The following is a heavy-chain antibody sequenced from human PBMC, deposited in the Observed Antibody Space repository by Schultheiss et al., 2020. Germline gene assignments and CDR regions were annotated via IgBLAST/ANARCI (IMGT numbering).Heavy chain of an antibody. CDR3: AGMLTGSADY. CDR1: GGSISSYY. D-gene: IGHD1-26*01. CDR2: IYYSGST. V-gene: IGHV4-59*01. J-gene: IGHJ4*02. Sequence: SQTLSLTCTVSGGSISSYYWSWIRQPPGKGLEWIGYIYYSGSTNYNPSLKSRVTISVDTSKNQFSLKLSSVTAADTAVYYCAGMLTGSADYWGQGTLVTVSS.